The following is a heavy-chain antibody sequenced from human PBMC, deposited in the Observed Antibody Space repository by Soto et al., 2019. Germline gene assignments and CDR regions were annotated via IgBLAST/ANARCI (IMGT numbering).Heavy chain of an antibody. J-gene: IGHJ3*02. CDR1: GGSFSGYY. CDR2: INHSGST. CDR3: ARWGRYCSGGSCYSIAFDI. V-gene: IGHV4-34*01. Sequence: SETLSLTCAVYGGSFSGYYWSWIRQPPGKGLEWIGEINHSGSTNYNPSLKSRVTISVDTSKNQFSLKLSSVTAADTAVYYCARWGRYCSGGSCYSIAFDIWGQGTMVTVSS. D-gene: IGHD2-15*01.